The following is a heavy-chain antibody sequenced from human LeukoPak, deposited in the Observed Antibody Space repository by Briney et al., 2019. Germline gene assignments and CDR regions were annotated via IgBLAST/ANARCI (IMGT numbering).Heavy chain of an antibody. J-gene: IGHJ4*02. Sequence: GASVKVSCKASGYTFTGYYMHWVRQAPGQGLEWMGWINPNSGGTNYAQKFQGWVTMTRDTSISTAYMELSRLRSDDTAVYYCARENSNPLRWFGELSFDYWGQGTLVTVSP. D-gene: IGHD3-10*01. V-gene: IGHV1-2*04. CDR1: GYTFTGYY. CDR2: INPNSGGT. CDR3: ARENSNPLRWFGELSFDY.